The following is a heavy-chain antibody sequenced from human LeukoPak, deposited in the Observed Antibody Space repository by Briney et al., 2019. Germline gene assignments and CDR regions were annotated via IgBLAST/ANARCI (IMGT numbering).Heavy chain of an antibody. D-gene: IGHD6-6*01. Sequence: PGGSMRLSCAASGFTFSSYSMNWVRQAPGKGLEWVSSISSSSSYIYYADSVKGRFTISRDNAKNSLYLQMNSLRAEDTAVYYCARGPGSSPVGYWGQGTLVTVSS. CDR1: GFTFSSYS. J-gene: IGHJ4*02. CDR3: ARGPGSSPVGY. CDR2: ISSSSSYI. V-gene: IGHV3-21*01.